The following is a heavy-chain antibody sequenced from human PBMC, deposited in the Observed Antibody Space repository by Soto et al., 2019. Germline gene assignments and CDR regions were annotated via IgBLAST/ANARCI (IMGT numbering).Heavy chain of an antibody. J-gene: IGHJ1*01. CDR3: SRVGPTYFQ. CDR1: GYTLGSYY. V-gene: IGHV1-46*03. CDR2: INPSDDGI. Sequence: SVMHSCKYSGYTLGSYYMHWVRQAPGQGLEWMGLINPSDDGISYAQKFQGRVFMSKDTSTSTVYMELSSLRSDDTAVYYCSRVGPTYFQ.